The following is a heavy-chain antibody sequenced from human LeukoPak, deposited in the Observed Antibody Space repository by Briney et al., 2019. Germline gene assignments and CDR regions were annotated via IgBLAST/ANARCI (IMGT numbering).Heavy chain of an antibody. J-gene: IGHJ4*02. CDR1: GYTLTELS. Sequence: GASVKVSCKVSGYTLTELSMHWVRQAPGKGLEWMGGFDPEDGETIYAQKFQGRVTMTEDTSTDTAYMELSSLRSEDTAVYYCATDNTTDYYDSSGPRFDYWGQGTLVTVSS. D-gene: IGHD3-22*01. V-gene: IGHV1-24*01. CDR2: FDPEDGET. CDR3: ATDNTTDYYDSSGPRFDY.